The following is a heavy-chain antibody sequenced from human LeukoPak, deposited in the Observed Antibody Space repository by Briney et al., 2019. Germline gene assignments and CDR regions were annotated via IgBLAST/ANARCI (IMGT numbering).Heavy chain of an antibody. V-gene: IGHV3-23*01. CDR1: GFTFSSYA. D-gene: IGHD2-15*01. Sequence: GGSLRLSCAASGFTFSSYAMSWVRQAPGKGLEWVSAISGSGGSTYYADSVKGRFTISRDNSKNTLYLQMNSLRAEDTAVYYCAKDSVGIVVVVAATPGYGMDVWGQGTTVTVSS. CDR3: AKDSVGIVVVVAATPGYGMDV. J-gene: IGHJ6*02. CDR2: ISGSGGST.